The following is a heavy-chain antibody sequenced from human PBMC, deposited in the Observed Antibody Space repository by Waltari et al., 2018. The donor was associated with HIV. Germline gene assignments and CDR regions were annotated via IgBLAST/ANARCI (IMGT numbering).Heavy chain of an antibody. V-gene: IGHV3-21*02. CDR3: VRDDPGYEPIDY. CDR2: ISRDNRES. CDR1: GSTFSRYT. Sequence: VRLMESGGGLVEPGGSFTISCAASGSTFSRYTMNWIRHIPGKGLEWLASISRDNRESYYIDSIKGRFTISRDNAANSVFLHMDRLRVDDTAQYFCVRDDPGYEPIDYWGRGTRVTVSS. J-gene: IGHJ4*02. D-gene: IGHD2-2*01.